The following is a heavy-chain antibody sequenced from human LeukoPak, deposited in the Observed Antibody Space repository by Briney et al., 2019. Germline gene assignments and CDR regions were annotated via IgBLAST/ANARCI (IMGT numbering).Heavy chain of an antibody. V-gene: IGHV4-59*01. Sequence: PSETLSLTCTVSGGSISSYYWSWIRQPPGKGLEWIGYIYYSGSTNDNPSLKSRVTISVDTSKNQFSLKLSSVTAADTAVYYCARVGRGYSGYDPYYFEYWGQGTLVTVSS. J-gene: IGHJ4*02. D-gene: IGHD5-12*01. CDR3: ARVGRGYSGYDPYYFEY. CDR1: GGSISSYY. CDR2: IYYSGST.